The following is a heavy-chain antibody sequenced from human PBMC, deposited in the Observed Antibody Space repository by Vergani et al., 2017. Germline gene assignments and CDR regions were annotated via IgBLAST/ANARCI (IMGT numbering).Heavy chain of an antibody. Sequence: QVQLQESGPGLVKPSQTLSLTCTVSGCSISSSSYYWSWIRQPAGKGLEWIGSIHYSENTNYNPSLKTRVTISVDTSKNQFSLTLTSVTAADTAVYYCASDTHSGQRADRWGQGILVTVTS. V-gene: IGHV4-61*10. CDR3: ASDTHSGQRADR. CDR1: GCSISSSSYY. J-gene: IGHJ5*02. CDR2: IHYSENT. D-gene: IGHD6-19*01.